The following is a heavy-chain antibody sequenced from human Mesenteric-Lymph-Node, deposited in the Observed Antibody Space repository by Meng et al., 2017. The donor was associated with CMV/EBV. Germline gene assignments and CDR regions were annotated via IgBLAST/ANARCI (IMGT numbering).Heavy chain of an antibody. CDR1: GFTFSNAW. CDR3: VKDGSIVVVITLDH. CDR2: IKSKTDGGTT. D-gene: IGHD3-22*01. Sequence: SGFTFSNAWMSWVRQAPGKGLEWVGRIKSKTDGGTTDYAAPVKGRFTISRDDSKNTLYLQMNSLRAEDTAVYYCVKDGSIVVVITLDHWGQGTLVTVSS. J-gene: IGHJ4*02. V-gene: IGHV3-15*01.